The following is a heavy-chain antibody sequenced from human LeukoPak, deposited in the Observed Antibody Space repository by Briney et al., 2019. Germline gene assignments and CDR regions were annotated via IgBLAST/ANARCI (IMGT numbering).Heavy chain of an antibody. CDR3: AKDGLARGANWFDP. V-gene: IGHV3-23*01. CDR1: GFTFSSYA. D-gene: IGHD3-10*01. CDR2: ITGDRTIV. Sequence: EGSLRLSCVASGFTFSSYAMSWVRQAPGKGLEWVSAITGDRTIVYYADSVKGRFTISRDNSKNTLFLHMGSLRAEDTAVYYCAKDGLARGANWFDPWGQGTLVTVSS. J-gene: IGHJ5*02.